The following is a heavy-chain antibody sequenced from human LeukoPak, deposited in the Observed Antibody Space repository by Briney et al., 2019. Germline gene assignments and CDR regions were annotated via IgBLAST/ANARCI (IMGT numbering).Heavy chain of an antibody. CDR3: ARVGYSYGPTSYHYYMDV. CDR1: GFTFSSYS. CDR2: ISSSSSYI. V-gene: IGHV3-21*01. D-gene: IGHD5-18*01. Sequence: GGSLRLSCAASGFTFSSYSMNWVRQAPGKGLEWVSSISSSSSYIYYADSVKGRFTISRDNAKNSPYLQMNSLRAEDTAVHYCARVGYSYGPTSYHYYMDVWGKGTTVTVSS. J-gene: IGHJ6*03.